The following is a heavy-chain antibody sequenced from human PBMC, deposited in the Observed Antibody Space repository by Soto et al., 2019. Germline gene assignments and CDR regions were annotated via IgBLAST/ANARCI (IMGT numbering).Heavy chain of an antibody. Sequence: SVKVSCKASGGTFSSYAISWVRQAPGQGLEWMGGIIPIFGTANYAQKFQGRVTITADESTSTAYMELSSLRSEDTAVYYCAREDPQGAAADPYYFDYWGQGTLVTVSS. CDR3: AREDPQGAAADPYYFDY. D-gene: IGHD6-13*01. V-gene: IGHV1-69*13. CDR2: IIPIFGTA. CDR1: GGTFSSYA. J-gene: IGHJ4*02.